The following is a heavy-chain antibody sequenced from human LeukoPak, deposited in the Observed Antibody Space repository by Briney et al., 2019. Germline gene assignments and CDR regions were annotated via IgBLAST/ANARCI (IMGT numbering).Heavy chain of an antibody. Sequence: SETLSLTCTVSGGSISSYYWSWIRQPAGKGLEWIGRIYTSGSTYYNPSLKSRVTISVDTSKNQFSLKLSSVTAADTAVYYCASLPAAIRWGFDYWGQGTLVTVSS. CDR2: IYTSGST. CDR1: GGSISSYY. CDR3: ASLPAAIRWGFDY. V-gene: IGHV4-4*07. J-gene: IGHJ4*02. D-gene: IGHD2-2*02.